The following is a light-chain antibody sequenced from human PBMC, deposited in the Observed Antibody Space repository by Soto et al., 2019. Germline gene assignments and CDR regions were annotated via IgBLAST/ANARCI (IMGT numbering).Light chain of an antibody. V-gene: IGKV1-5*03. CDR3: QHYNSYSEA. CDR1: QTISSW. J-gene: IGKJ1*01. Sequence: DIKMTQSPSTLSGSVGDRVTITCRASQTISSWLAWYQQKPGKAPKLLIYKASTVKSGVRSRFSGSGSGTEFTLTISSLQPDDFATYYCQHYNSYSEAFGQGTKVDIK. CDR2: KAS.